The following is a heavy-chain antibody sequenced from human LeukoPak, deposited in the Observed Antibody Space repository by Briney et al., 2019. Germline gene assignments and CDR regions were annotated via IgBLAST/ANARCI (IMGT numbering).Heavy chain of an antibody. J-gene: IGHJ4*02. CDR3: ARGGTYAYYQDY. V-gene: IGHV3-74*01. D-gene: IGHD1-26*01. CDR2: IKYDASST. CDR1: GFTFSSYS. Sequence: GGSLRLSCAASGFTFSSYSMNWVRQAPGKGLVWVSRIKYDASSTSYADSVKGRFTISRDNAKNTLYLQMNSLRAEDTAVYYCARGGTYAYYQDYWGQGTLVTVSS.